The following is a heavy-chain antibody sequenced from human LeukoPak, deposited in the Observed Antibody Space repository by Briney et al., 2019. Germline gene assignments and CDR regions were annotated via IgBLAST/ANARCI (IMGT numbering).Heavy chain of an antibody. Sequence: PGGSLRLSCAASGFTFSSYAMSWVRQAPGKGLEWVSAISGSGGSTYYADSVKGRFTISRDNSKNTLYLQMNSLRAEDTAVYYCAKDRRFLEWFDYFDYWGQGTLVTVSS. J-gene: IGHJ4*02. CDR1: GFTFSSYA. D-gene: IGHD3-3*01. V-gene: IGHV3-23*01. CDR3: AKDRRFLEWFDYFDY. CDR2: ISGSGGST.